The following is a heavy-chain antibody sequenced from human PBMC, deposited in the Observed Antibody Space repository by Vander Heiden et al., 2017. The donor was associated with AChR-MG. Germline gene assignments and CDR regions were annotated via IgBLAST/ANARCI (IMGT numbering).Heavy chain of an antibody. CDR1: GFTFSSYA. CDR3: AKDRILGAIGGSDAFDI. CDR2: ISGSGGTGST. J-gene: IGHJ3*02. D-gene: IGHD1-26*01. Sequence: EVQLLESGGGLVQPGGSLRLSCAASGFTFSSYAMSWVRQAPEKGLEWVSAISGSGGTGSTYYADSVKGRFTISRDNSKNTLFLQMNSLRAEDTAVYFCAKDRILGAIGGSDAFDIWGQGTMVTVSS. V-gene: IGHV3-23*01.